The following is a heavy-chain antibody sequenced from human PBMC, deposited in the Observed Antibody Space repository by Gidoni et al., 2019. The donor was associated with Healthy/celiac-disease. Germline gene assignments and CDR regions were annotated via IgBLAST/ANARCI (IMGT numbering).Heavy chain of an antibody. CDR1: GGSFSGYY. CDR2: INPSGST. J-gene: IGHJ5*02. V-gene: IGHV4-34*01. CDR3: ARGDVIAARPLWFDP. D-gene: IGHD6-6*01. Sequence: QVQLQQWGAGLFTPSETLSLTCAVYGGSFSGYYWSWIRQPPGKGLGWIGEINPSGSTNYNPSLKSRVTISVDTSKNQLSLKLSSVTAADTAVYDCARGDVIAARPLWFDPWGQGTLVTVSS.